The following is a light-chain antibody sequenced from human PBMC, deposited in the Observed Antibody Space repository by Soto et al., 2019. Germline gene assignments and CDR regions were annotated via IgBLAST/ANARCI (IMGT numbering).Light chain of an antibody. Sequence: DIQMTQSPSSLSASVGDRVTITCQASQDVRKYLSWYQQKARKAPKLLIYDASNLETGVPSRFSGSGSWTDFTLAISGLQPEDMSTYYCQQRHNLPHTFGPGTKVDIK. CDR3: QQRHNLPHT. V-gene: IGKV1-33*01. CDR1: QDVRKY. J-gene: IGKJ3*01. CDR2: DAS.